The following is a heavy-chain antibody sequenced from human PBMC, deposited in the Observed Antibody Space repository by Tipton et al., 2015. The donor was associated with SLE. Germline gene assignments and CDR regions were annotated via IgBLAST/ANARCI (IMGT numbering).Heavy chain of an antibody. CDR1: GFIFSNYA. CDR2: ISYDGSNK. CDR3: AGEGYYYDGSADY. D-gene: IGHD3-22*01. Sequence: QLVQSGGGVVQPGRSLRLSCAASGFIFSNYAMHWVRQAPGRGLEWVAVISYDGSNKYYADSVIGRFTISRDNSKNTLYLQMHSLRAEDTAVYYCAGEGYYYDGSADYWGQGTLVTVSS. J-gene: IGHJ4*02. V-gene: IGHV3-30*04.